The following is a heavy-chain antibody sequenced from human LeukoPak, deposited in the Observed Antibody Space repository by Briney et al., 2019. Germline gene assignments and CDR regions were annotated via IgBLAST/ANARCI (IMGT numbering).Heavy chain of an antibody. J-gene: IGHJ3*02. CDR1: GYTFTGYD. CDR3: ARGPITMVRGVIIYDAFDI. CDR2: MNPNSGNT. D-gene: IGHD3-10*01. Sequence: ASVKVSCKASGYTFTGYDINWVRQATGQGLEWMGWMNPNSGNTGYAQKFQGRVTITRNTSISTAYMELSSLRSEDTAVYYCARGPITMVRGVIIYDAFDIWGQGTMVTVSS. V-gene: IGHV1-8*03.